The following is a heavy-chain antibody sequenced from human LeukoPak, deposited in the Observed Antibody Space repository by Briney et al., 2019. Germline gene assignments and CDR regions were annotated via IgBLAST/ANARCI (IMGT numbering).Heavy chain of an antibody. V-gene: IGHV4-59*01. J-gene: IGHJ3*02. Sequence: PSETLSLTCTVSGGSISSYYWSWIRQPPGKGLEWIGYIYYSGSTNYNPSLKSRVTISVDTSKNQFSLKLSSVTAADTAVYYCARASLEGSDAFDIWGQGTMVTVSS. CDR2: IYYSGST. D-gene: IGHD3-10*01. CDR3: ARASLEGSDAFDI. CDR1: GGSISSYY.